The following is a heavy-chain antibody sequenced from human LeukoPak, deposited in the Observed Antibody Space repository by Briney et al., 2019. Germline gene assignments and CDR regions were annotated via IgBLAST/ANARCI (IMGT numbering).Heavy chain of an antibody. Sequence: SSVKVSCKASGGTFSSYAISWVRQAPGQGLEWMGGIIPIFGTANYAQKFQGRVTIPADESTSTAYMELSSLRSEDTAVYYCARDCPYDFWSGHHYYFDYWGQGTLVTVSS. CDR1: GGTFSSYA. D-gene: IGHD3-3*01. CDR3: ARDCPYDFWSGHHYYFDY. J-gene: IGHJ4*02. CDR2: IIPIFGTA. V-gene: IGHV1-69*01.